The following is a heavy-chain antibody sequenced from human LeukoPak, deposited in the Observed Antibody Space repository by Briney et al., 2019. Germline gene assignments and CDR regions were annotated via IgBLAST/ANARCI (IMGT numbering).Heavy chain of an antibody. V-gene: IGHV3-30*02. CDR2: LRYDGGNK. Sequence: GGSLGLSCAASGFPFSSHGWQWARQAPGKGLEGVAFLRYDGGNKYYADSVKGRFTISRDNSKDTLFLQMNSLRPEDTAVYYCAKDQQRFLEWSPSDYWGQGTLVTVSS. J-gene: IGHJ4*02. CDR1: GFPFSSHG. D-gene: IGHD3-3*01. CDR3: AKDQQRFLEWSPSDY.